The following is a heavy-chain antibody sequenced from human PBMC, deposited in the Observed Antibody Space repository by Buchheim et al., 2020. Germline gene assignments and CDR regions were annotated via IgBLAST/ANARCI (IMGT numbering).Heavy chain of an antibody. D-gene: IGHD2-15*01. CDR1: GFTFSSYW. J-gene: IGHJ2*01. CDR3: ARVAGYCSGGSCYSIWYFDL. Sequence: EVQLVESGGGLVQPGGSLRLSCAASGFTFSSYWMSWVRQAPGKGLEWVANIKQDGSEKYYVDSVKGRFTISRDNAKNSLYLQMNSLRAEDTAVYYCARVAGYCSGGSCYSIWYFDLWGRGTL. V-gene: IGHV3-7*01. CDR2: IKQDGSEK.